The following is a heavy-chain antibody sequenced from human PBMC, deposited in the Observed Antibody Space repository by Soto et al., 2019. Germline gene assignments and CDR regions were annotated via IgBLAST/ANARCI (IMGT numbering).Heavy chain of an antibody. Sequence: EVQLVESGGGLVKPGGSLRLSCAASGFRFNNAWMNWVRQVPGEGLEWVGRIKSKSDGESTEYAAPVKGRFTISRDDSKNTVHLQMYSLKTEDTAVYYCALITSDYWGQGTLVTVSS. V-gene: IGHV3-15*07. J-gene: IGHJ4*02. CDR1: GFRFNNAW. CDR2: IKSKSDGEST. CDR3: ALITSDY.